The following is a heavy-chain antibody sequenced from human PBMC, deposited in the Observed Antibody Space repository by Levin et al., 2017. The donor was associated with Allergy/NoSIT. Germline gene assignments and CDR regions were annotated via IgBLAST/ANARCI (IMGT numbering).Heavy chain of an antibody. J-gene: IGHJ4*02. CDR3: AKERTSSGYYDY. CDR1: GFTFSTYA. V-gene: IGHV3-23*01. CDR2: ISGSGGNT. Sequence: GGSLRLSCAASGFTFSTYAMTWVRQAPGKGLDWVSAISGSGGNTYYADSVKGRFTISRDNSKNTLYLEMNSLRAEDTAVYYCAKERTSSGYYDYWGPGTLVTVSS. D-gene: IGHD3-22*01.